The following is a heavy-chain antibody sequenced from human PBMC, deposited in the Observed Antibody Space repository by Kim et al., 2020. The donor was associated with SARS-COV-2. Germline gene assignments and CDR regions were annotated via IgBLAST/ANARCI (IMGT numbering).Heavy chain of an antibody. Sequence: SQTLSLTCAISGDSVSSNSAAWNWIRQSPSRGLEWLGRTYYRSKWYNDYAVSVKSRITINPDTSKNQFSLQLNSVTPEDTAVYYCASGTGSYGPTSDAFDIWGQGTMVTVSS. CDR1: GDSVSSNSAA. V-gene: IGHV6-1*01. J-gene: IGHJ3*02. CDR3: ASGTGSYGPTSDAFDI. D-gene: IGHD5-18*01. CDR2: TYYRSKWYN.